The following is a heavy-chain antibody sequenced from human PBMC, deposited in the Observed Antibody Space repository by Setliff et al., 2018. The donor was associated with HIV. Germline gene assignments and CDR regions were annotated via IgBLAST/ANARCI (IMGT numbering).Heavy chain of an antibody. CDR3: ARHGVDDTSANYFRFGAHDH. D-gene: IGHD3-22*01. CDR1: GGSVSSSSSY. CDR2: VCYSRSS. J-gene: IGHJ4*02. Sequence: KTSETLSLTCTVSGGSVSSSSSYWGWIRQPPGKGLEWIGNVCYSRSSYYNPSLKSRVTISVDTSKNQFSLKLSSVTAADTAVYYCARHGVDDTSANYFRFGAHDHWGQGTLVTVSS. V-gene: IGHV4-39*01.